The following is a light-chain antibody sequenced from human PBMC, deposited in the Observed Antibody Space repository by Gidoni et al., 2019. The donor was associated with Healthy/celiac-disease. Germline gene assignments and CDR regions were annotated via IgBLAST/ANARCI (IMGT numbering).Light chain of an antibody. Sequence: QSVLTQPPSVSWAPGQRVTISCTGSSSNIGAGYEVHWYQQLPGTAPKLPIYGNSIRPSGVPDRFSGSKSVTSSALAITGLQAEDEADYYCQSYDSSLSAGVFGGGTKLTVX. CDR3: QSYDSSLSAGV. V-gene: IGLV1-40*01. J-gene: IGLJ2*01. CDR2: GNS. CDR1: SSNIGAGYE.